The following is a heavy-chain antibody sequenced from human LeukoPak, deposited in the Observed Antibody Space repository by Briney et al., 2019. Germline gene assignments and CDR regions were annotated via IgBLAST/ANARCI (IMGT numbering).Heavy chain of an antibody. CDR2: INHSGST. Sequence: SETLSLTCAVYGVSFSGYYWSWIRQPPGKGLEWIGEINHSGSTNYYPSLKRRVTISVDTTKHPVSLKLSSLSAADTAVYYCARAPNGIGVVPAARKRAWFDPGGQGTLVPVSS. CDR3: ARAPNGIGVVPAARKRAWFDP. CDR1: GVSFSGYY. D-gene: IGHD2-2*01. J-gene: IGHJ5*02. V-gene: IGHV4-34*01.